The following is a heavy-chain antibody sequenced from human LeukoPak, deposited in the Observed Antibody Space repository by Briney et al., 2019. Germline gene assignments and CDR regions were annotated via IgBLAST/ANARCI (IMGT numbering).Heavy chain of an antibody. CDR2: IYTSGST. CDR1: GGSISSYY. Sequence: PSETLSLTCTVSGGSISSYYWSWIRQPAGKGLEWIGRIYTSGSTNYNPSLKSRVTMSVDTSKNQFSLKLSSVTAADTAVYYCARESQSGSYGAYYFDYWGQGTLVTVSS. D-gene: IGHD1-26*01. V-gene: IGHV4-4*07. J-gene: IGHJ4*02. CDR3: ARESQSGSYGAYYFDY.